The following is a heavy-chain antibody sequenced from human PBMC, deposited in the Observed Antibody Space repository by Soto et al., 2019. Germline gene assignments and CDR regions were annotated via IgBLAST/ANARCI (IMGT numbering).Heavy chain of an antibody. CDR1: GFTFSSYG. D-gene: IGHD3-16*01. Sequence: GGSLRLSCAASGFTFSSYGMHWVRQAPGKGLEWVAVISYDGSNKYYADSVKGRFTISRDNSKNTLYLQMNSLRAEDTAVYYCARDTIMITFGGGGAGMDVWGQGTTVTVSS. CDR2: ISYDGSNK. V-gene: IGHV3-30*03. J-gene: IGHJ6*02. CDR3: ARDTIMITFGGGGAGMDV.